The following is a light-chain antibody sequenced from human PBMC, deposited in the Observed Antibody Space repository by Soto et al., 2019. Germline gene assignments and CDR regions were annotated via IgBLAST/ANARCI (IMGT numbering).Light chain of an antibody. CDR3: QQYNNWPPWK. V-gene: IGKV3-15*01. CDR1: QSVSSN. CDR2: GAS. J-gene: IGKJ1*01. Sequence: EMVMTQSPATLSVSPGERATLSCRASQSVSSNLAWYQQKPGQAPRLLIYGASTRATGIPARFSGSGSGTEFTLTLSSLQSEDFAVYYCQQYNNWPPWKFGQGTKVDIK.